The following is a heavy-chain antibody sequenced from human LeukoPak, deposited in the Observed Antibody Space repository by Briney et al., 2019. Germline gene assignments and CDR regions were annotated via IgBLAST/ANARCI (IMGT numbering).Heavy chain of an antibody. CDR2: TFYRSKWYY. J-gene: IGHJ4*02. V-gene: IGHV6-1*01. Sequence: SQTLSLTCAISGDSVSSNDAACNWIRQSPSRGLEWLGRTFYRSKWYYDSAVSVKSRITIKPDTSKNQFSLQLNSVTPEDTAVYYCARENTLVRGTRNPFDYWGRGTLVTVSS. CDR1: GDSVSSNDAA. D-gene: IGHD3-10*01. CDR3: ARENTLVRGTRNPFDY.